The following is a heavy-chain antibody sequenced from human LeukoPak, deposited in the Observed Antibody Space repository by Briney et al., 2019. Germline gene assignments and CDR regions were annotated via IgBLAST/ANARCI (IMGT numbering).Heavy chain of an antibody. CDR3: ARVVLSYSSSWYYFDY. D-gene: IGHD6-13*01. CDR1: GFTFSSYS. V-gene: IGHV3-21*01. CDR2: ISSSSSYK. J-gene: IGHJ4*02. Sequence: GGSLRLSCAASGFTFSSYSMNWVRQAPGKGLEWVSSISSSSSYKYCADSVKGRFTISRDNAKNSLHLQMNSLRAEDTAVYYCARVVLSYSSSWYYFDYWGQGTLVTVSS.